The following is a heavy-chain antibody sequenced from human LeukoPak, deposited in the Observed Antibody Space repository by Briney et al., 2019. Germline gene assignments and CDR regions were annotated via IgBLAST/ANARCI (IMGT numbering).Heavy chain of an antibody. CDR3: TRTARLFDY. J-gene: IGHJ4*02. Sequence: GGSLTLSCAASGFTFTSYWMRWVRQAPGKGLEWVANIKHDGSETFDRDSVKGRFTISRDNAKNSLYLQMNSLRAEDTALYYCTRTARLFDYWGQGTLVTVSA. CDR1: GFTFTSYW. CDR2: IKHDGSET. D-gene: IGHD2-21*01. V-gene: IGHV3-7*01.